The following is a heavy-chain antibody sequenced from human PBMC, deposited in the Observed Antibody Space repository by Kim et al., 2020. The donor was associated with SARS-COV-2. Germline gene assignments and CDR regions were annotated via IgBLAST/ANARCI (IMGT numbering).Heavy chain of an antibody. J-gene: IGHJ3*02. CDR3: ARVLKGSTWSYDGFDI. CDR1: GFSFSSYA. CDR2: ISYDGTNK. V-gene: IGHV3-33*05. Sequence: GGSLRLSCAASGFSFSSYAMHWVRQAPGKGLEWVAVISYDGTNKYYADSVKGRFTISRDNSKNTLYLQMNSLRAEDTAVYHCARVLKGSTWSYDGFDIWGQGTMVTVSS. D-gene: IGHD6-13*01.